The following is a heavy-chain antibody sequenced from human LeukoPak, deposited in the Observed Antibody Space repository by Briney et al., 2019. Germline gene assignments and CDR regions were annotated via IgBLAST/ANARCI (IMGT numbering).Heavy chain of an antibody. J-gene: IGHJ4*02. CDR2: ISDSGGPI. V-gene: IGHV3-48*03. D-gene: IGHD1-14*01. Sequence: GGSLRLSCAASGFTFSTYEMIWVRQAPGKGLEWVSKISDSGGPIYYAESVKGRFIISRDNAKNTLFLQMNSLRAEDTAVFYCARGGPGAYFDYWGQGTLVTVSS. CDR3: ARGGPGAYFDY. CDR1: GFTFSTYE.